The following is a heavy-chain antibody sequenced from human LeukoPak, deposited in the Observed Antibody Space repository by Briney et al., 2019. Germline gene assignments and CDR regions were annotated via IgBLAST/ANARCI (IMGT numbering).Heavy chain of an antibody. CDR2: ISSSSSTI. J-gene: IGHJ5*02. CDR1: GFTFSSYS. D-gene: IGHD3-3*01. V-gene: IGHV3-48*01. Sequence: GGSLRLSCAASGFTFSSYSMNWVRQAPGKGLEWVSYISSSSSTIYYADSVKGRFTISRDNAKNSLYLQMNSLRAEDTAVYYCASQGITIFGVVTEYNWFGPWGQGTLVTVSS. CDR3: ASQGITIFGVVTEYNWFGP.